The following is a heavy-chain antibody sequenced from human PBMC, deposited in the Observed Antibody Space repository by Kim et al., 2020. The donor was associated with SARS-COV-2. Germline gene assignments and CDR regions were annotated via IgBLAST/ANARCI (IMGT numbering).Heavy chain of an antibody. CDR2: ISNTGGST. CDR1: GFKFNNFA. J-gene: IGHJ4*02. V-gene: IGHV3-23*01. D-gene: IGHD3-10*01. CDR3: ATHPGSSPWHEFDS. Sequence: GGSLRLSCAASGFKFNNFAMSWVRQAPGKGLEWVSGISNTGGSTYEADSVKGRFTISRDNSKNTVHLQMTSLRAEDTAVYWCATHPGSSPWHEFDSLGQG.